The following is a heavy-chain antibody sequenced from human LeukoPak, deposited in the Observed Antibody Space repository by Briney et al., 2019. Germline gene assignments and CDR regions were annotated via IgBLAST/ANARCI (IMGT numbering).Heavy chain of an antibody. CDR2: ISAYNGNT. CDR1: GYTFTSYG. D-gene: IGHD3-10*01. CDR3: ARYYYGSGRIPVDV. J-gene: IGHJ6*02. Sequence: ASVKVTCNASGYTFTSYGISWVRQAPGQGLEWMGWISAYNGNTNYAQKLQGRVTMTTDTSTSTAYMELRSLRSDDTAVYYCARYYYGSGRIPVDVWGQGTTVTVSS. V-gene: IGHV1-18*01.